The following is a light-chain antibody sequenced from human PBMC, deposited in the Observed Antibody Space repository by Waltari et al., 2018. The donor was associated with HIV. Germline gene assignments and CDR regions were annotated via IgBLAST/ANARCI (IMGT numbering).Light chain of an antibody. Sequence: QSVLTQPPSASGTPGQRVTISCSGSSFNIGSNTVNWYQQLPGAAPKLLIYGNDQWPSGVPDRFSGSKSGTSASLGISGLQSEDEATYYCAAWDDNLEAVVFGGGTKLTVL. CDR2: GND. J-gene: IGLJ2*01. V-gene: IGLV1-44*01. CDR1: SFNIGSNT. CDR3: AAWDDNLEAVV.